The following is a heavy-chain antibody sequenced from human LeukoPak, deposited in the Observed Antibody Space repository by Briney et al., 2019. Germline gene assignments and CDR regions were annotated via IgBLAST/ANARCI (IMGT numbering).Heavy chain of an antibody. CDR2: IGASGEST. CDR1: GFTFSVAA. V-gene: IGHV3-23*01. J-gene: IGHJ4*02. CDR3: AKDQSGADY. Sequence: GGSLRLSCAASGFTFSVAAMTWVRQAPGKGLEWVSLIGASGESTYYADSVKGRFTISRDNSKNTLYLQMNSMRAEDTAVYYCAKDQSGADYWGQGTLVTVSS. D-gene: IGHD1-1*01.